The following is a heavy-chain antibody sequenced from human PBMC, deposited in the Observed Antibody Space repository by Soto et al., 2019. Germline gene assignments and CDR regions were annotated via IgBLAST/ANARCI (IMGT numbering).Heavy chain of an antibody. CDR1: GFRFGSYA. CDR3: ARWSYLDY. V-gene: IGHV3-23*01. Sequence: SLRLSCAASGFRFGSYALSWVRQAPGKGLEWVSTMSGSDGKTFYADSVKGRFSISRDTSQSTLYLQMNSLRADDTAMYYCARWSYLDYWGQGTRVTVSS. D-gene: IGHD3-3*01. CDR2: MSGSDGKT. J-gene: IGHJ4*02.